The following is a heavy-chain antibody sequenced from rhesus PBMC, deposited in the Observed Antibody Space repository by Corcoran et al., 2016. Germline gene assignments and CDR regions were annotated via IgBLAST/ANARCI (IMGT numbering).Heavy chain of an antibody. D-gene: IGHD4-23*01. CDR1: GGSISGYR. J-gene: IGHJ4*01. Sequence: QLQLQESGPGLVKPSETLSLTCAVSGGSISGYRWSWIRQPPGKGLEWIGRIDSSGSTNYNPSLKRRITISRDTYKNQFSLKLSSVTAADTAVYYCARDSPMNTVTKEIDYWGQGVLVTVSS. V-gene: IGHV4-165*01. CDR3: ARDSPMNTVTKEIDY. CDR2: IDSSGST.